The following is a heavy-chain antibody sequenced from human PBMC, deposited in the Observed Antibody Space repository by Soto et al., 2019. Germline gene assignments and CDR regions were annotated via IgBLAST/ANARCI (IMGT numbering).Heavy chain of an antibody. J-gene: IGHJ5*02. V-gene: IGHV1-18*01. CDR3: VRGQLVRTGWFDP. CDR1: GYTFTSYV. Sequence: AAMKVSRQPSGYTFTSYVIRLMLHDPGQGLEWMGWISAYNGNTNYAQKLQGRVTMTTDTSTSTAYMELRSLRSDDTAVYYCVRGQLVRTGWFDPWGQGTLVTVSS. CDR2: ISAYNGNT. D-gene: IGHD6-6*01.